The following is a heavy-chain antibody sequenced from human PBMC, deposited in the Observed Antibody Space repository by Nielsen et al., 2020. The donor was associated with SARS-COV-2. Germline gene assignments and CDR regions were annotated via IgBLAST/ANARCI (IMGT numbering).Heavy chain of an antibody. CDR3: ARGDLVVVPSPILGLGPFFYSFYLDV. J-gene: IGHJ6*03. V-gene: IGHV4-4*02. D-gene: IGHD2-2*02. CDR1: GGSVSSIDW. CDR2: VAHSVST. Sequence: SETLSPTCAVSGGSVSSIDWWTCVRQSAGEGLEWIGEVAHSVSTNYNPSRKSRVTLSMDKSKRQFSLRLTSVSAADTAVYFCARGDLVVVPSPILGLGPFFYSFYLDVWGKGTTVIVSS.